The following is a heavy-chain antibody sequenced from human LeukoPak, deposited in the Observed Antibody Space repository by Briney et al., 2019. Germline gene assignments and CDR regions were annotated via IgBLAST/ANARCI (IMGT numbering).Heavy chain of an antibody. CDR2: INHGGGT. CDR3: AKLEYWVRY. V-gene: IGHV4-39*02. Sequence: SETLSLTCNVSGGSVSRSNYYWAWIRQPPGKGLEWIATINHGGGTHESSSPKSRVTISVDTSTNNFSLKLSSVTAADTAVYYCAKLEYWVRYWGRGTLVTVSS. J-gene: IGHJ4*02. D-gene: IGHD2/OR15-2a*01. CDR1: GGSVSRSNYY.